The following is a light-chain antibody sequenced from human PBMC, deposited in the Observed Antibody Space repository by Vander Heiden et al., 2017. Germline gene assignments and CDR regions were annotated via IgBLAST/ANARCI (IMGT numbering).Light chain of an antibody. CDR3: QAWDSSTVV. CDR1: KLGDKY. V-gene: IGLV3-1*01. J-gene: IGLJ2*01. CDR2: QDS. Sequence: SSELTQPPSASVSPGQTASSTYSGDKLGDKYACWYQQKPGQSPVLVIYQDSKRPSGIPERFSGSNSGNTATLTISGTQAMDEADYYCQAWDSSTVVFGGGTKLTVL.